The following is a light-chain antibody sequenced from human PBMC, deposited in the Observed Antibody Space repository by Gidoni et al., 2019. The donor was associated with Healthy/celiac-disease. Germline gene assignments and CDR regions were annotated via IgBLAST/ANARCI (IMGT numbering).Light chain of an antibody. J-gene: IGLJ2*01. CDR1: ALPKQY. V-gene: IGLV3-25*03. CDR2: KDS. Sequence: SYELTQPPSVSVYPGQTARITCSGDALPKQYAYWYQQKPGQAPVLVIYKDSERPSGIPERFSGSRSGTTVTLTISGVQAEDEADYYCQSADSSVTYVVFGGGTKLTVL. CDR3: QSADSSVTYVV.